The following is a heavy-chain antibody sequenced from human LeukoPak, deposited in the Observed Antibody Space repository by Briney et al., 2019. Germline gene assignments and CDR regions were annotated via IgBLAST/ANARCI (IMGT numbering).Heavy chain of an antibody. D-gene: IGHD3-10*01. CDR3: ARHDYGSGTPYYYGMDV. V-gene: IGHV4-59*08. CDR1: GGSISSYY. Sequence: SETLSLTCTVSGGSISSYYWSWIRQPPGKGLEWIGYIYYSGSTNYNPSLRSRVTISVDTSKNQFSLKLSSVTAADTAVYYCARHDYGSGTPYYYGMDVWGQGTTVTVSS. CDR2: IYYSGST. J-gene: IGHJ6*02.